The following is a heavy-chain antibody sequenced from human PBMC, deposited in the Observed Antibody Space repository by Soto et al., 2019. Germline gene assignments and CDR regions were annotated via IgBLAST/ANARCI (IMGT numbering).Heavy chain of an antibody. CDR1: GYTFTSYG. Sequence: ASVKVSCKASGYTFTSYGISWVRQAPGQGLELMGWISAYIGNTNYAQKLQGRVTMTTDTSTSTAYMELRSLRSDDTAVYYCARGRLYYYDSSGNSAFDIWGQGTMVTVSS. V-gene: IGHV1-18*01. CDR2: ISAYIGNT. D-gene: IGHD3-22*01. J-gene: IGHJ3*02. CDR3: ARGRLYYYDSSGNSAFDI.